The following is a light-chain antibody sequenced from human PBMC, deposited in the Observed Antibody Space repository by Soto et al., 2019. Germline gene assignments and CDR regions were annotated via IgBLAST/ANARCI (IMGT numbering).Light chain of an antibody. V-gene: IGLV1-51*02. CDR3: GTWDSSLSAIV. Sequence: QSALTQPPSVSAAPGQKVTISCSGSSSNIGNNYVSWYQQLPGTAPKLLIYENNKRPSGIPDRFSGSKSGTSATLGITGLQTGDEADYYCGTWDSSLSAIVFRTGTKVTVL. CDR2: ENN. CDR1: SSNIGNNY. J-gene: IGLJ1*01.